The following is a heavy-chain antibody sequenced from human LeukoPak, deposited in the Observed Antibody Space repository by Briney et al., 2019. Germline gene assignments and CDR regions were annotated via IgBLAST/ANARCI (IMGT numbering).Heavy chain of an antibody. V-gene: IGHV3-30-3*01. D-gene: IGHD3-10*02. CDR3: ARCSGYGMDV. CDR1: GFTFGSFA. J-gene: IGHJ6*02. Sequence: PGRSPRLSCAAAGFTFGSFAMHWVRQAPGKGLEWVAVMSFDGTHIYYADSVKGRFTISRDNSKNTLYLQMNSLRAEDTAVYYCARCSGYGMDVWGQGTTVTVSS. CDR2: MSFDGTHI.